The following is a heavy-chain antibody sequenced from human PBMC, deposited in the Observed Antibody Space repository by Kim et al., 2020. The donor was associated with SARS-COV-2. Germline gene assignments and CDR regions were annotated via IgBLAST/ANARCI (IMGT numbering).Heavy chain of an antibody. V-gene: IGHV3-23*03. J-gene: IGHJ1*01. Sequence: GGSLRLSCSASGFTFSSDAMSWVRQAPGKGLEWLSVIFGGGSTSHYADSVKGRFTISRDDSRNTLYLQMNSLRVEDTAVYYCAKEGTSGRYYEHSEYFQYWGQGTLVIVSS. CDR1: GFTFSSDA. D-gene: IGHD1-26*01. CDR3: AKEGTSGRYYEHSEYFQY. CDR2: IFGGGSTS.